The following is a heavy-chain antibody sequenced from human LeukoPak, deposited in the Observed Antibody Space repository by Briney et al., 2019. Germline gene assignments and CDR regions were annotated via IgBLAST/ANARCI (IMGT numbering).Heavy chain of an antibody. Sequence: ASVTVSCTASGYTFTSYGISWVRQAPGQGLEWMGWISAYNGNTNYAQKLQGRVTMTTDTSTSTAYMELRSLRSDDTAVYYCARVPQPDDPPRWYYDSSGVYLDYWGQGTLVTVSS. CDR1: GYTFTSYG. V-gene: IGHV1-18*01. CDR2: ISAYNGNT. CDR3: ARVPQPDDPPRWYYDSSGVYLDY. D-gene: IGHD3-22*01. J-gene: IGHJ4*02.